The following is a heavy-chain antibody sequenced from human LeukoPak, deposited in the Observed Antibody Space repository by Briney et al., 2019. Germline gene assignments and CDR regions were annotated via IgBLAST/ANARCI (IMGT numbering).Heavy chain of an antibody. J-gene: IGHJ6*04. CDR1: GYTFTSYG. CDR2: ISAYNGNT. V-gene: IGHV1-18*01. Sequence: WASVKVSCKASGYTFTSYGISWVRQAPGQGLEWMGWISAYNGNTNYAQKLQGRVTMTADTSTSTAYMELRSLRSDDTAVYYCARACAGTTVYYYYYVRDVGGKGPRVTFSS. CDR3: ARACAGTTVYYYYYVRDV. D-gene: IGHD1-1*01.